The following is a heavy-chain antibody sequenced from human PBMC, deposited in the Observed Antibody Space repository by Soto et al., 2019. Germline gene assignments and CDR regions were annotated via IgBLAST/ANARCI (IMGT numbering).Heavy chain of an antibody. V-gene: IGHV4-59*08. CDR2: IYYSGST. CDR3: ARRRGYCSSTSCYLWFDP. Sequence: SETLSLTCTVSGGSISSYYWSWIRQPPGKGLEWIGYIYYSGSTNYNPSLKSRVTISVDTSKNQFSLKLSSVTAADTAVYYFARRRGYCSSTSCYLWFDPWGQGTLVTVSS. D-gene: IGHD2-2*01. J-gene: IGHJ5*02. CDR1: GGSISSYY.